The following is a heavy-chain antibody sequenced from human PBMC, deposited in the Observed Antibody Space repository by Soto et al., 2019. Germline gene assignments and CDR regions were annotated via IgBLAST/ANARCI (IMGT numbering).Heavy chain of an antibody. V-gene: IGHV1-3*01. CDR3: ARGDGYYYFYY. CDR1: GYTFTSYA. D-gene: IGHD3-22*01. Sequence: QVQPVQSGAEVKKPGASVKVSCKASGYTFTSYAMHWVRQAPGQRLEWMGWINAGNGNTKYSQKFQGRVTITRDTSASTAYMELSSLRSEDTAVYYCARGDGYYYFYYWGQGTLVTVSS. J-gene: IGHJ4*02. CDR2: INAGNGNT.